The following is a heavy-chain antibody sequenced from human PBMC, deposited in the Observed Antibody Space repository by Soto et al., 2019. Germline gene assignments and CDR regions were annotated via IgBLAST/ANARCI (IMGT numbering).Heavy chain of an antibody. V-gene: IGHV1-69*06. J-gene: IGHJ3*02. CDR3: ARGVYGSGNYYTGPSAFDI. D-gene: IGHD3-10*01. CDR1: GGTLSDHG. CDR2: TIPVFNTA. Sequence: QVQLEQSGAEVKKPGSSVKVSCKASGGTLSDHGVAWLRQAPGQGLEWMGGTIPVFNTAKYAQKFQCRVTVTADKFSNIAYMALSSLRSEDTAFYFCARGVYGSGNYYTGPSAFDIWGQGTMVIVSS.